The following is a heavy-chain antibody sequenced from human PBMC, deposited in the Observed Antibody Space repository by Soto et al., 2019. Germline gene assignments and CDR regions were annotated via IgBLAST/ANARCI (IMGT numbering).Heavy chain of an antibody. J-gene: IGHJ4*02. CDR1: GYSFTSYW. D-gene: IGHD2-15*01. CDR2: IYPGDSDT. V-gene: IGHV5-51*01. CDR3: GGHEARGQDLDYCIQF. Sequence: GESLKISCKGSGYSFTSYWIGWVRQMPGKGLEWMGIIYPGDSDTRYSLSFQGQVTISADKSISTAYLQWSSLKASDTAMYYCGGHEARGQDLDYCIQFWGQGTPVTVSS.